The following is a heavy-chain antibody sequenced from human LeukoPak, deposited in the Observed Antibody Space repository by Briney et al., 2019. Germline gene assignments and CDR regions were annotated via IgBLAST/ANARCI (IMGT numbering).Heavy chain of an antibody. V-gene: IGHV4-39*07. CDR1: GGSISSSSYY. Sequence: SETLSLTCTVSGGSISSSSYYWGWIRQPPGKGLEWIGSISYSGRTNYNPSLKSRLTISVDKSKNQFSLKLSSVTAADTAVYYCARESVGAFDYWGQGTLVTVSS. D-gene: IGHD1-26*01. J-gene: IGHJ4*02. CDR3: ARESVGAFDY. CDR2: ISYSGRT.